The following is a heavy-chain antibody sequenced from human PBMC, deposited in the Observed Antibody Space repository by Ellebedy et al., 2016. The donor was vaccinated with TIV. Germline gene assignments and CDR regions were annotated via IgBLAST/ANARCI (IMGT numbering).Heavy chain of an antibody. Sequence: SETLSLTXAVSGGSISSGGYSWSWIRQPPGKGLEWIGYIYHSGSTYYNPSLKSRVTISVDRSKNQFSLKLSSVTAADTAMYYCAGNVDTAMVRVGDYWGQGTLVTVSS. CDR1: GGSISSGGYS. CDR3: AGNVDTAMVRVGDY. J-gene: IGHJ4*02. D-gene: IGHD5-18*01. CDR2: IYHSGST. V-gene: IGHV4-30-2*01.